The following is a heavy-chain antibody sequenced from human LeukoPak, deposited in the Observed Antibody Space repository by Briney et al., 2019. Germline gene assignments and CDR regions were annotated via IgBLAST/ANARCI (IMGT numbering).Heavy chain of an antibody. CDR2: IFTSVIP. CDR1: GGSISIYY. V-gene: IGHV4-4*07. D-gene: IGHD3-10*01. J-gene: IGHJ6*03. Sequence: PSETLSLTCTVSGGSISIYYWNWIRQPAGKGREWIGRIFTSVIPNSDPSLKSRVTMSVDPSKHPFSLTLSSVTAADTAVYYCARESSGNYYPPLGYIDVWGKGTPVTVSS. CDR3: ARESSGNYYPPLGYIDV.